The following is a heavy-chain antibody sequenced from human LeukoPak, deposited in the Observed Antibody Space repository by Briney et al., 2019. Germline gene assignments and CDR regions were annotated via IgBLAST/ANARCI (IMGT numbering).Heavy chain of an antibody. J-gene: IGHJ4*02. D-gene: IGHD5-12*01. V-gene: IGHV3-9*01. CDR1: GFTFDDYA. Sequence: GGSLRLSCAASGFTFDDYAMHWVRQAPGKGLEWVSGISWNSGSIGYADSVKGRFTISRDDSKSTLYLQMKNLRAEDTAVYYCAKDGAWLRFDDWGQGILVTVSS. CDR3: AKDGAWLRFDD. CDR2: ISWNSGSI.